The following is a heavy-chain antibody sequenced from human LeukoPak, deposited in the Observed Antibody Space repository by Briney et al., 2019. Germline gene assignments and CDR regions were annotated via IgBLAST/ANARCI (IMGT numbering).Heavy chain of an antibody. CDR3: ARGSPASGWYVGYYYYGMDA. CDR2: INHSGST. D-gene: IGHD6-19*01. Sequence: SETLSLTCAVYGGSFSGYYWSWIRQPPGKGLEWIGEINHSGSTNYNPSLKSRVTISVDTSKNQFSLKLSSVTAADTAVYYCARGSPASGWYVGYYYYGMDAWGQGTTVTVSS. V-gene: IGHV4-34*01. J-gene: IGHJ6*02. CDR1: GGSFSGYY.